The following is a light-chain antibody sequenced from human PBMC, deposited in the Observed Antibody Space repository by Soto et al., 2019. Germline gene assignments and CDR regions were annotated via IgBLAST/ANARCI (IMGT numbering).Light chain of an antibody. CDR1: QSISSY. V-gene: IGKV1-39*01. J-gene: IGKJ1*01. Sequence: DIEITQSPRALSECRGERATLTCRASQSISSYLNWYQQKPGKAPKLLIYAASSLQSGVPSRFSGSGSLTNCTLHTSSLRGHDIAADYFFQTYGPSRTFGQGTKVDIK. CDR3: FQTYGPSRT. CDR2: AAS.